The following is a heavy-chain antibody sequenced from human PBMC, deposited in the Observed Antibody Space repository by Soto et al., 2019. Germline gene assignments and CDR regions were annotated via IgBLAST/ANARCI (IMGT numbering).Heavy chain of an antibody. CDR3: ARDDFWSGYYPVY. Sequence: SETLSLTCTVSGGSISGYYWSWLRQPPGKGLEWIGYIYHSGSTYYNPSLKSRVTISVDRSKNQFSLKLSSVTAADTAVYYCARDDFWSGYYPVYWGQGTLVTVSS. CDR1: GGSISGYY. V-gene: IGHV4-59*12. D-gene: IGHD3-3*01. CDR2: IYHSGST. J-gene: IGHJ4*02.